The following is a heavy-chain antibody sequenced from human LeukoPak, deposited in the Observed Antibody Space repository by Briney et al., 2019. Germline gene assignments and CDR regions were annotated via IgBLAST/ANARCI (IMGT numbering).Heavy chain of an antibody. CDR3: ARDSGIRGDY. V-gene: IGHV3-30*01. CDR2: ISYDGSIK. D-gene: IGHD3-10*01. J-gene: IGHJ4*02. Sequence: GRSLRLSCAASGFTFSSYAMHWVRQAPGKGLEWVAVISYDGSIKYYADSVKGRFTISRDNSKNTLYLQMNSLRAEDTAVYYCARDSGIRGDYWGQGTLVTVSS. CDR1: GFTFSSYA.